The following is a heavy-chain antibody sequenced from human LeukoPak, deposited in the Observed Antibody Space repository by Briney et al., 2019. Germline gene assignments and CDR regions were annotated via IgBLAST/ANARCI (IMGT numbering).Heavy chain of an antibody. CDR1: GFTFRSYA. Sequence: PGGSLRLSCAASGFTFRSYAMSWVRQAPGKGLEWVSGVRGDGGATDYADSVKGRFTISRDNSKSTLYLQMNSLRGEDTAVYYCAKGYCSSGTCSWLADYWGQGTLVTVST. CDR2: VRGDGGAT. V-gene: IGHV3-23*01. J-gene: IGHJ4*02. D-gene: IGHD2-15*01. CDR3: AKGYCSSGTCSWLADY.